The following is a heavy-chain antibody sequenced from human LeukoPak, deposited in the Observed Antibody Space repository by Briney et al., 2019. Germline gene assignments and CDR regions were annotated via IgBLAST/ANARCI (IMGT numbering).Heavy chain of an antibody. CDR3: AREVRGYSYGRFDY. D-gene: IGHD5-18*01. V-gene: IGHV4-39*02. CDR2: ISYSGRS. Sequence: SETLSLTCTVSGGSISRSNYYWGWIRQPPGKGLEWIGSISYSGRSYSNPSLKSRVTIPVDTSKNQLSLILSSVTAADTAVYYCAREVRGYSYGRFDYWGQGTLVTVSS. CDR1: GGSISRSNYY. J-gene: IGHJ4*02.